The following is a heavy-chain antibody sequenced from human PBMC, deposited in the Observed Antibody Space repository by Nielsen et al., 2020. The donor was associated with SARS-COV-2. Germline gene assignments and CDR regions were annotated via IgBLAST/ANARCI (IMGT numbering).Heavy chain of an antibody. CDR3: AKSIHGSGSFFSY. CDR2: ISASGGGT. D-gene: IGHD3-10*01. V-gene: IGHV3-23*01. Sequence: GESLKISCAASGFTFNIYAMAWVHRAPGRGLQWVTAISASGGGTSYTDSVKGRFSISRDNSKNTLYLQMHSLRVEDTAVYYCAKSIHGSGSFFSYWGQGTLVTVSS. CDR1: GFTFNIYA. J-gene: IGHJ4*02.